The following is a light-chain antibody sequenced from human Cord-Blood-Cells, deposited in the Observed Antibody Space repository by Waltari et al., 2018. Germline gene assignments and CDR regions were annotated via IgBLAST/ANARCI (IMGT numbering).Light chain of an antibody. CDR3: QQYYSTPT. J-gene: IGKJ1*01. V-gene: IGKV4-1*01. CDR1: QSVLYSSNNKNY. CDR2: WAS. Sequence: IVMTQSPDSLAVSLGERATINCKSSQSVLYSSNNKNYLAWYQQKPGQPPKLLIYWASTRESGVPYRFSGSGSGTDFTLTISSRQAEDVAVYYCQQYYSTPTFGQGTKVEIK.